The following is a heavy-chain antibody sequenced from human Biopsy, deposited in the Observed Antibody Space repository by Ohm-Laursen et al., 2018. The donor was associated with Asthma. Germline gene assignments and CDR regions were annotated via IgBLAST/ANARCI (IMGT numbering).Heavy chain of an antibody. J-gene: IGHJ6*02. Sequence: SLRLSCAASGFAFSQYGMHWVRQAPGQGLEWVAVISYDGRTTYYAGSVEGRLTISRDNTKNTLSLQMNSLSAADTAVYYCARAYSSGWTRGMDVWGQGTTVIVSS. D-gene: IGHD6-19*01. V-gene: IGHV3-30*03. CDR3: ARAYSSGWTRGMDV. CDR2: ISYDGRTT. CDR1: GFAFSQYG.